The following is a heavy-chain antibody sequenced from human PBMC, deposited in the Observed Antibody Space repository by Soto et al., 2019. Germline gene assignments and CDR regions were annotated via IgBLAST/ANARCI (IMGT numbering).Heavy chain of an antibody. CDR3: ARDLGSGYDPGDY. V-gene: IGHV1-69*12. Sequence: QVQLVQSGVEGKKPGPSVRASCRVLGTPSPSLAIAGVHRAPGQGLEWMGGIIPTIGTTNYAQRFQGRITITGDESTGTAYMELSSLKSEDTAVYYCARDLGSGYDPGDYWGQGTLVTVSS. D-gene: IGHD5-12*01. J-gene: IGHJ4*02. CDR1: GTPSPSLA. CDR2: IIPTIGTT.